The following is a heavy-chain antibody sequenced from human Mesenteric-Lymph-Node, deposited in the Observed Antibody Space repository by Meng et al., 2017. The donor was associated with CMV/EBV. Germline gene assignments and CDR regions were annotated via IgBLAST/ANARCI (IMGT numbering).Heavy chain of an antibody. J-gene: IGHJ3*02. D-gene: IGHD3-10*01. CDR3: AKCITSCQKRAFDM. CDR2: ISGDGVTT. Sequence: GGSLRLSCAASGFTVSKNYMSWVRQAPGKGLEWVSAISGDGVTTYYADSVKGRFTMSRDNSKNTLFLQMNSLRAEDTAIYYCAKCITSCQKRAFDMWGRGTMVTVSS. CDR1: GFTVSKNY. V-gene: IGHV3-23*01.